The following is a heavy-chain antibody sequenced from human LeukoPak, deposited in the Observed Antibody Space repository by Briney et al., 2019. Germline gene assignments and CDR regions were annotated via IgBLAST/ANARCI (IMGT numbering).Heavy chain of an antibody. D-gene: IGHD3-10*01. J-gene: IGHJ3*02. V-gene: IGHV3-30*14. CDR1: GFTFSSYS. CDR2: ISSDGSKK. Sequence: PGRSLRLSCAASGFTFSSYSVHWVRQAPGKGLEWVAIISSDGSKKYYADSVKGRFTISRDNSKDTLYLQMNSLRAEDTAVYYCARGLPSGHDAFDIWGQGTMVTVSS. CDR3: ARGLPSGHDAFDI.